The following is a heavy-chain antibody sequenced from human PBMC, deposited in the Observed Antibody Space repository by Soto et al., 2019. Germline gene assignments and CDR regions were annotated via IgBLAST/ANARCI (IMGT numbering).Heavy chain of an antibody. V-gene: IGHV4-31*03. CDR1: GGSISSGGYY. D-gene: IGHD4-4*01. CDR2: TYYSGST. CDR3: ARRKGGGTTLDY. Sequence: QVQLQESGPGLVKPSQTLSLTCTVSGGSISSGGYYWSWIRQHPGKGLEWIGYTYYSGSTYYNPSRKRRVTISVDPSKNQFPLKLSSVTAADTAVYYCARRKGGGTTLDYWGQGTLVTVSS. J-gene: IGHJ4*02.